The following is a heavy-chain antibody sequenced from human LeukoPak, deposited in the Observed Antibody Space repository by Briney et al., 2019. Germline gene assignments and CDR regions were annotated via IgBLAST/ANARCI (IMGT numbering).Heavy chain of an antibody. CDR3: ARGYYDSSGYCWNYFDY. Sequence: PSETLSLTCAVSGYSISSGYYWGWIRQPPGKGLEWIGSIYHSGSIYYNPSLKSRVTISVDTSKNQFSLKLSSVTAADTAVYYCARGYYDSSGYCWNYFDYWGQGTLVTVSS. D-gene: IGHD3-22*01. CDR2: IYHSGSI. CDR1: GYSISSGYY. J-gene: IGHJ4*02. V-gene: IGHV4-38-2*01.